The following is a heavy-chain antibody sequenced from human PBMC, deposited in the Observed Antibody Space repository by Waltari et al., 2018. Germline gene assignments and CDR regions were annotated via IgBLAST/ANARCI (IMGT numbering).Heavy chain of an antibody. J-gene: IGHJ5*02. Sequence: QVQLQQWGAGLLKPSETLSLTCAVYGGSFSGYYWSWIRQPPGKGLEWIGEINHSGSTNYNPSLKSRVTISVDTSKNQFSLKLSSVTAADTAVYYCARGRLSFVVVPAARFDPWGQGTLVTVSS. V-gene: IGHV4-34*01. CDR1: GGSFSGYY. CDR3: ARGRLSFVVVPAARFDP. CDR2: INHSGST. D-gene: IGHD2-2*01.